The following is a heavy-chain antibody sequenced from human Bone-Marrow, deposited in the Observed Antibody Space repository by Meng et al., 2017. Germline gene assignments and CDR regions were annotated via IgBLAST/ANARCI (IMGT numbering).Heavy chain of an antibody. Sequence: QVQLVESGGGVVQPGRSLRLSCAASGFTFRSYAMHWVRQAPGKGLEWVAVISYDGSNKYYADSVKGRFTISRDNSKNTLYLQMNSLRAEDTAVYYCATSLYDSSGYYYFVYWGQGTLVTVSS. J-gene: IGHJ4*02. D-gene: IGHD3-22*01. V-gene: IGHV3-30*01. CDR2: ISYDGSNK. CDR3: ATSLYDSSGYYYFVY. CDR1: GFTFRSYA.